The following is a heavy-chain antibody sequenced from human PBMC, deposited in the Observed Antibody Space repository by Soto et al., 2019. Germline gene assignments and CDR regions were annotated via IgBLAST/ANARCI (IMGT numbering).Heavy chain of an antibody. CDR2: IYYSGST. J-gene: IGHJ6*02. CDR3: ARVCGGACHHGMDV. CDR1: GGSISSGGYY. V-gene: IGHV4-31*03. D-gene: IGHD2-21*02. Sequence: QVQLQESGPGLVKPSQTLSLTCTVSGGSISSGGYYWSWIRQHPGKGLEWIGYIYYSGSTYYNPSLKSRVTIAVDTSKNQFSLKLSSVTAADTAVYYCARVCGGACHHGMDVWGQGTTVTVSS.